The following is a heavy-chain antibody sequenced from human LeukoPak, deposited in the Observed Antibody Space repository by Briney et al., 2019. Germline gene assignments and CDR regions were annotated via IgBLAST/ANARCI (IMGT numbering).Heavy chain of an antibody. D-gene: IGHD3-16*02. CDR3: ARSGDYVWGSYRRYFDY. Sequence: SVKVSCKASGGTFSSYAISWVRQAPGQGLEWMGGIIPIFGTANYAQKFQGRVTITADKSTSTAYMELSRLRSDDTAVYYCARSGDYVWGSYRRYFDYWGQGTLVTVSS. CDR2: IIPIFGTA. CDR1: GGTFSSYA. J-gene: IGHJ4*02. V-gene: IGHV1-69*06.